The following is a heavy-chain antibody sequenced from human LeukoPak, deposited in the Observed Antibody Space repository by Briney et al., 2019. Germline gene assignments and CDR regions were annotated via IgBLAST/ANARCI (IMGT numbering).Heavy chain of an antibody. J-gene: IGHJ5*02. CDR3: ARHVGSSSWAAGP. CDR1: GGSISSYY. V-gene: IGHV4-59*08. Sequence: PSETLSLTCTVSGGSISSYYWSWIRQPPGKGLEWIGYIYYSGSTNYNPSLKSRATISVDTSKNQFSLKLSSVTAADTAVYYCARHVGSSSWAAGPWGQGTLVTVSS. D-gene: IGHD6-13*01. CDR2: IYYSGST.